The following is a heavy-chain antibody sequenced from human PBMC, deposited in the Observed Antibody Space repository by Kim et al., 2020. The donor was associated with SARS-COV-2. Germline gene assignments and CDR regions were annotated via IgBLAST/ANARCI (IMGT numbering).Heavy chain of an antibody. CDR3: ANNYYGSGWFDP. J-gene: IGHJ5*02. CDR1: GGSISSYY. V-gene: IGHV4-59*13. D-gene: IGHD3-10*01. Sequence: SETLSLTCTVSGGSISSYYWSWIRQPPGKGLEWIGYIYYSGSTNYNPSLKSRVTISVDTSKNQFSLKLSSVTAADTAVYYCANNYYGSGWFDPWGQGTLVTVSS. CDR2: IYYSGST.